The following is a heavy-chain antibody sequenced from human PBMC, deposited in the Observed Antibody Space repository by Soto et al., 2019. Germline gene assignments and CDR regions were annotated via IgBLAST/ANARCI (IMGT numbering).Heavy chain of an antibody. J-gene: IGHJ5*02. CDR3: TRHDPWGSSSWYWWFDP. V-gene: IGHV3-73*01. CDR1: GVTFSGSA. D-gene: IGHD6-13*01. CDR2: IRSKANSYAT. Sequence: HPGGSLRLSCAASGVTFSGSAMHGVRQASGKGLEWVGRIRSKANSYATAYAASVKGRFTISRDDSKNTAYLQMNSLKTEDTAVYYCTRHDPWGSSSWYWWFDPWGQGTLVTVSS.